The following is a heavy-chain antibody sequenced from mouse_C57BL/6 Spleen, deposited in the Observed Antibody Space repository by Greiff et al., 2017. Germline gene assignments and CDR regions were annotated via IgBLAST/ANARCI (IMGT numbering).Heavy chain of an antibody. D-gene: IGHD2-4*01. CDR2: IYPGSGST. J-gene: IGHJ3*01. CDR3: ARWDYDGAGFAY. CDR1: GYTFTSYW. Sequence: VQLQQSGAELVKPGASVTMSCKASGYTFTSYWITWVKQRPGQGLEWIGDIYPGSGSTKYNEKFKSKATLTVDTTSSTADMQLSSLTSEDSAVYYCARWDYDGAGFAYWGQGTLVTVSA. V-gene: IGHV1-55*01.